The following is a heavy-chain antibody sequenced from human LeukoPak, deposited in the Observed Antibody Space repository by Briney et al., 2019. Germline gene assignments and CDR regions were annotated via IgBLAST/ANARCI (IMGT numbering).Heavy chain of an antibody. J-gene: IGHJ3*02. D-gene: IGHD3-22*01. CDR2: ISYDGSNK. Sequence: GGSLRLSCAASGFTFSSYGMHWVRQAPGKGLEWVAVISYDGSNKYYADSVKGRFTISRDNSKNTLYLQMNSLRAEDTAVYYCAKGRGDDSSGYYPAAFDIWGQGTMVTVSS. V-gene: IGHV3-30*18. CDR1: GFTFSSYG. CDR3: AKGRGDDSSGYYPAAFDI.